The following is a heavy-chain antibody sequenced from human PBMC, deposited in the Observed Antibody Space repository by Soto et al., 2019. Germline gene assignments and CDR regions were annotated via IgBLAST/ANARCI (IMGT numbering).Heavy chain of an antibody. V-gene: IGHV4-39*01. CDR1: GGSITSSSFY. J-gene: IGHJ4*02. CDR2: IYYSGST. CDR3: ARGNDILTGPLDY. D-gene: IGHD3-9*01. Sequence: SETLSLTCTVSGGSITSSSFYWGWIRQPPGKGLEWIGIIYYSGSTYYNPSLKSRVTISVDTSKSQFSLNLNSVTAADTAVYYCARGNDILTGPLDYWGPGTLVTSPQ.